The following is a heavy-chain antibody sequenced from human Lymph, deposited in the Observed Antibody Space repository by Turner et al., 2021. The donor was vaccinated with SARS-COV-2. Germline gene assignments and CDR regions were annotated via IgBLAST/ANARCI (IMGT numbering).Heavy chain of an antibody. D-gene: IGHD1-26*01. CDR3: ARRHSGNYDAFDI. V-gene: IGHV1-69*10. CDR1: GGTFSTYV. J-gene: IGHJ3*02. Sequence: QVQLVQSGAEVKKPGSSVKVSCKASGGTFSTYVISWVRQAPGQGLEWMGGVITILGIANYEQKFQGRVTITADKSTSTAYMELSSLRSEDKAVYHCARRHSGNYDAFDIWGQGTMVTVSS. CDR2: VITILGIA.